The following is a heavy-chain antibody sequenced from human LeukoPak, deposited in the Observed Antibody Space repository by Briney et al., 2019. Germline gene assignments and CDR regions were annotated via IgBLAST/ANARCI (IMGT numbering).Heavy chain of an antibody. CDR2: IYNSGST. Sequence: SETLSLTCSVSGGSISSSTYYWGWIRQPPGKGLEWIGNIYNSGSTYYNPSLKSRVTISVDTSKNQFSLKLSSVTAADTAVYYCARRVAATGMVDSWGQGTLVTVSS. V-gene: IGHV4-39*01. CDR3: ARRVAATGMVDS. CDR1: GGSISSSTYY. J-gene: IGHJ4*02. D-gene: IGHD6-25*01.